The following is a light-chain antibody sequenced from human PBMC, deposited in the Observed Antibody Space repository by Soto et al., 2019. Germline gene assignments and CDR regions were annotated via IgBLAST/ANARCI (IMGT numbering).Light chain of an antibody. J-gene: IGKJ3*01. CDR1: QSVSSY. V-gene: IGKV3-11*01. CDR3: QQRRT. CDR2: DAS. Sequence: EIVLTQSPATLSLSPGERATLSCRASQSVSSYLAWYQQKPGQAPRLLIYDASNRATVIPARFSGSGSGTDFTLTISSLEPEHFAVYYCQQRRTFGPGTKVDI.